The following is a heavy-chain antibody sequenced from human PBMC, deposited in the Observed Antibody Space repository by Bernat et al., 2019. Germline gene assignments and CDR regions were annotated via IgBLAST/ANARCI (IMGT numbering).Heavy chain of an antibody. CDR2: ISHDETYK. CDR3: AGDTNMVLSP. D-gene: IGHD3-10*01. CDR1: GFTFSNYG. J-gene: IGHJ5*02. V-gene: IGHV3-30-3*01. Sequence: QVQLVESGGGVVQPGSSLRLSCAASGFTFSNYGMHWVRQAPGKGLEWVAVISHDETYKYYADSVKGRFTISRDNSKNTLSLQMNSLRVEDTAVYYCAGDTNMVLSPWGQGTLVTVSS.